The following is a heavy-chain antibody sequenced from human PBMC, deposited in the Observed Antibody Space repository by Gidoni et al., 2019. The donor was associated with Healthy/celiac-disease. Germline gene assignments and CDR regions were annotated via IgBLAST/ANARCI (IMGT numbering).Heavy chain of an antibody. V-gene: IGHV4-39*01. J-gene: IGHJ5*02. CDR1: VGSISSSRSY. D-gene: IGHD3-9*01. CDR2: IYYSGRT. Sequence: QLHLLESGPGLVTPSETLSRTCPVSVGSISSSRSYWGWIRQPPGKGLEWIGSIYYSGRTYYNPSLKGRVTISGDTSKNQYSLKLSAVTAADTAVYYCARQWTIFCCDPWGQGTLVTVSS. CDR3: ARQWTIFCCDP.